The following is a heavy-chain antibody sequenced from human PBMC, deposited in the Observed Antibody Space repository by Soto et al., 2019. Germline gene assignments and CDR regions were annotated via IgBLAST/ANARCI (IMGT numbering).Heavy chain of an antibody. J-gene: IGHJ6*02. CDR3: ERYFSGIQLWPSYYYYYGMDV. D-gene: IGHD5-18*01. V-gene: IGHV1-8*01. CDR2: MNPNSGNT. Sequence: ASVKVSCKASGYTFTSYDINWVRQATGQGLEWMGRMNPNSGNTGYAQKFQGRDTMTRNTSISTAYMELSSLRSEDTAVYYCERYFSGIQLWPSYYYYYGMDVWGQGTTVTVSS. CDR1: GYTFTSYD.